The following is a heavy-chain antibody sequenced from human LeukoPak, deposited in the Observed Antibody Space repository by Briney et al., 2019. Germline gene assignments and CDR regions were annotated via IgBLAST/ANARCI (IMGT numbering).Heavy chain of an antibody. CDR1: GFTFTDYW. CDR2: IRQDGGEK. V-gene: IGHV3-7*01. Sequence: GGSLRLSCAVSGFTFTDYWMNWVRQAPGKGLEWVASIRQDGGEKSYVDSGKGRFTISRDNTKSSLYLQINSLRAEDTAVYYCARDGTAAGLYFDLWGQGTLVTVSS. CDR3: ARDGTAAGLYFDL. J-gene: IGHJ4*01. D-gene: IGHD6-13*01.